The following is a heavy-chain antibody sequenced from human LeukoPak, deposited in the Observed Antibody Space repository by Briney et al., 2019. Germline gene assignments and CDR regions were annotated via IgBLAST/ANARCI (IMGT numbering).Heavy chain of an antibody. CDR2: VRVKGYGATT. CDR1: GFTFGDYS. J-gene: IGHJ4*02. D-gene: IGHD4-23*01. V-gene: IGHV3-49*04. Sequence: GRSLRLSCTASGFTFGDYSMGWVRQAQGRGRDWVGFVRVKGYGATTEYAVSVKGRFTISRDDSKSIAYLQMNSLKTDDTVVYYCTRGGYGGGSCDYWGQGTLVTVSS. CDR3: TRGGYGGGSCDY.